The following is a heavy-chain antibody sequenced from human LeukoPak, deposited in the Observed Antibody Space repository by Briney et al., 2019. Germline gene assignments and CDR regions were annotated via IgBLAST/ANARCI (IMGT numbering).Heavy chain of an antibody. D-gene: IGHD1-14*01. V-gene: IGHV4-39*07. J-gene: IGHJ3*02. CDR1: GGSISSSSYY. Sequence: SEALSLTCTVSGGSISSSSYYWGWIRQPPGKGLEWIGSIYYSGSTYYNPSLKSRVTISVDTSKNQFSLKLSSVTAADTAVYYCATHRIPHDAFDIWGQGTMVTVSS. CDR3: ATHRIPHDAFDI. CDR2: IYYSGST.